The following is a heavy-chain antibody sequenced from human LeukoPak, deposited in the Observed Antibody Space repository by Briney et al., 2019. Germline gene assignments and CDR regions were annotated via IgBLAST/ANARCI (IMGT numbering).Heavy chain of an antibody. Sequence: GGSLRLSCAASGFTFSSYEMNWVRQAPGKGLEWVSYISSSGSTIYYADSVKGRYTISRDNAKNSLYLQMNSLRAEDTAVYYCARLGRSIAVAGTDYWGQGTLVTVSS. V-gene: IGHV3-48*03. CDR3: ARLGRSIAVAGTDY. J-gene: IGHJ4*02. CDR2: ISSSGSTI. D-gene: IGHD6-19*01. CDR1: GFTFSSYE.